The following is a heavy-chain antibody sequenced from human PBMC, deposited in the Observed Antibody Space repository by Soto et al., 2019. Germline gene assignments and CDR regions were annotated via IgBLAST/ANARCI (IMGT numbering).Heavy chain of an antibody. V-gene: IGHV4-34*01. CDR1: GGSFSGYY. Sequence: QLQLQQWGAGLLKPSETLSLTSAVYGGSFSGYYWSWIRQPPGKGLEWIGEINHSGSTNYNPSLKSRVTISVDTSKNQFSLKLSSVTAADTAVYYCARGQSSLLLDCWGQGVLVTVSS. CDR2: INHSGST. J-gene: IGHJ4*02. CDR3: ARGQSSLLLDC. D-gene: IGHD2-8*02.